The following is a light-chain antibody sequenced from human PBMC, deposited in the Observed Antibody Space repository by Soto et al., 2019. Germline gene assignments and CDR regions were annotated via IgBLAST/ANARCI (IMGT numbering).Light chain of an antibody. CDR1: QSISTW. CDR2: KAS. V-gene: IGKV1-5*03. CDR3: QQSYSTPWT. Sequence: DVHITHSPSTLSESVGDGVTSTCRASQSISTWLAWYQQEPGKAPKLLIHKASSLQSGVPSRFSASGSGTEFTLTISSLQPEDFATYHCQQSYSTPWTFGQGTKVHIK. J-gene: IGKJ1*01.